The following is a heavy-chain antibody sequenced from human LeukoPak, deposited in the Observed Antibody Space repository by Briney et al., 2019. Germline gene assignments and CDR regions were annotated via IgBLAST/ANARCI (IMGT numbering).Heavy chain of an antibody. CDR1: GGSISSYY. CDR2: IYTSGST. D-gene: IGHD3-3*01. J-gene: IGHJ4*02. Sequence: PSETLSLTCTVSGGSISSYYWSWIRQPAGKGLEWIGRIYTSGSTNYNPSLKSRVTISVDKSKNQFSLKLSSVTAADTAVYYCARHDFWSGNYGENYFDYWGQGTLVTVSS. CDR3: ARHDFWSGNYGENYFDY. V-gene: IGHV4-4*07.